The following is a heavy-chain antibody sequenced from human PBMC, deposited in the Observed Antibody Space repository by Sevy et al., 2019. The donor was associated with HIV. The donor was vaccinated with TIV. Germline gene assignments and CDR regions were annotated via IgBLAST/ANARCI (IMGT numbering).Heavy chain of an antibody. Sequence: GGSLRLSCAASGLTFDDYGMSWVRQAPGKGLEWVSGINWNGGSISYADSVRGRFTISRDNAKNSLYLQMNSLRAEDTAFYYCAGSCDDSSGFYYWWFDHWGQGTLVTVSS. V-gene: IGHV3-20*04. J-gene: IGHJ5*02. CDR2: INWNGGSI. CDR3: AGSCDDSSGFYYWWFDH. D-gene: IGHD3-22*01. CDR1: GLTFDDYG.